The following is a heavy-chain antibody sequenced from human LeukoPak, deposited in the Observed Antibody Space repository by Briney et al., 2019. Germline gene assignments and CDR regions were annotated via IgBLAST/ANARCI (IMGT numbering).Heavy chain of an antibody. J-gene: IGHJ4*02. V-gene: IGHV1-18*01. CDR3: ARDWAIVVVPSY. D-gene: IGHD3-22*01. CDR2: ISAYNGNT. Sequence: VSVRVSCKASGYTFTSYGISWVRQAPGQGLEWMGWISAYNGNTNYAQKLQGRVTMTTDTSTSTAYMELRSLRSDDTAVYYCARDWAIVVVPSYWGQGTLVTVSS. CDR1: GYTFTSYG.